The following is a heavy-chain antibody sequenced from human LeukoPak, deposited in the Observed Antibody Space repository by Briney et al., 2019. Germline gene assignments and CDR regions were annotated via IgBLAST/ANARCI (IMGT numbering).Heavy chain of an antibody. Sequence: GGSLTLSCAASGFTFSDYYMSWSRQAAGKGLEWLSYISPRTTNTSYAESVKGRLTLSRDNAKNLLFLQMNSLRAEDSAVYYCARGGRGAADQWGRGTLVTVSS. D-gene: IGHD1-26*01. J-gene: IGHJ5*02. CDR2: ISPRTTNT. V-gene: IGHV3-11*05. CDR3: ARGGRGAADQ. CDR1: GFTFSDYY.